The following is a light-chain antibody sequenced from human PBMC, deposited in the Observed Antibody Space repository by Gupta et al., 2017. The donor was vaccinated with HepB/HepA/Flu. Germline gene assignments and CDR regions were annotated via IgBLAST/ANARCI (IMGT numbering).Light chain of an antibody. CDR3: KQSVQTPIT. CDR2: VGS. Sequence: EIVICHTPLSLSVSPGGPASISCRSNQSLLQSNGNKYLDWYLQKPGQSPPLLIYVGSSRAPGVPDRFSGSGSGTDFTLKISRVEAEDVGVYYCKQSVQTPITFGRGTRVEIK. J-gene: IGKJ5*01. CDR1: QSLLQSNGNKY. V-gene: IGKV2-28*01.